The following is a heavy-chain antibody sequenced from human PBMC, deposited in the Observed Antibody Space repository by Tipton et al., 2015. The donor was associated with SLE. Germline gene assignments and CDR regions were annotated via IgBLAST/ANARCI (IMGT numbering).Heavy chain of an antibody. CDR1: GGSISSSSHY. CDR3: ARGLGSSSLDY. V-gene: IGHV4-61*05. D-gene: IGHD6-13*01. Sequence: TLSLTCTVSGGSISSSSHYWSWIRQPPGKGLEWIGYIYYSGSTNYNPSLKSRVTISVDTSKNQFSLKLSSVTAADTAVYYCARGLGSSSLDYWGQGTLVTVSS. J-gene: IGHJ4*02. CDR2: IYYSGST.